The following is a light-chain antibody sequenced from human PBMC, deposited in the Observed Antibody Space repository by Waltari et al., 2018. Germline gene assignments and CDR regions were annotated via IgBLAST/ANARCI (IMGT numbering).Light chain of an antibody. CDR3: QQSYSSLWT. J-gene: IGKJ1*01. V-gene: IGKV1-39*01. Sequence: DILMTQSPSSLSASVGDRVTITCRASQNISNYLNWYQQKPGKAPKLLISAASTLQSGVPSRFSGSGSGTDFTLSISSLQPDDFATYSCQQSYSSLWTFGQGAKVEIK. CDR1: QNISNY. CDR2: AAS.